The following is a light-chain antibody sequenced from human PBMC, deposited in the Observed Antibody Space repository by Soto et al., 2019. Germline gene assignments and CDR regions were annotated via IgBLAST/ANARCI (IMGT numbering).Light chain of an antibody. CDR2: EVS. V-gene: IGLV2-8*01. J-gene: IGLJ1*01. CDR1: SSDVGGYNF. CDR3: SSLGF. Sequence: QSVLNQPPSASGSPGQSVTISCTGTSSDVGGYNFVSWFQQHPGKAPKLMIYEVSQRPSGVPDRFSGSKSGNTASLTVSGLQAEDEADYYCSSLGFFGTGTKVTVL.